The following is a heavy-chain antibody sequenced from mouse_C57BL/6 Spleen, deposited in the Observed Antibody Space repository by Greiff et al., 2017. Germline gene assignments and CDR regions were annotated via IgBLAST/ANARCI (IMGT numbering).Heavy chain of an antibody. V-gene: IGHV14-4*01. CDR1: GFNIKDDY. CDR2: IDPENGDT. CDR3: TRFITTAYYFDY. D-gene: IGHD1-1*01. J-gene: IGHJ2*01. Sequence: EVKLVESGAELVRPGASVKLSCTASGFNIKDDYMHWVKQRPEQGLEWIGWIDPENGDTEYASKFQGKATITADTSSNTAYLQLSSLTSEDTAVYYCTRFITTAYYFDYWGQGTTLTVSS.